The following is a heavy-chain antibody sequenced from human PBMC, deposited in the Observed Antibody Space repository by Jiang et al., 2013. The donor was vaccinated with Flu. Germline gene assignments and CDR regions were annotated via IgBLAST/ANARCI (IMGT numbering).Heavy chain of an antibody. Sequence: YIYYSGSTNYNPSLKSRVTISVDTSKNQFSLKLSSVTAADTAVYYCAKTSGIGYCSSTSCGKGNWFDPWGQGTLVTVSS. V-gene: IGHV4-59*01. D-gene: IGHD2-2*01. CDR2: IYYSGST. J-gene: IGHJ5*02. CDR3: AKTSGIGYCSSTSCGKGNWFDP.